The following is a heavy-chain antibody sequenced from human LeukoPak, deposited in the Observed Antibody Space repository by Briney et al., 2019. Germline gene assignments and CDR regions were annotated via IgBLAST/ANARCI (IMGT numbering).Heavy chain of an antibody. D-gene: IGHD3-10*01. CDR3: ARGFLADLSMVWVDY. Sequence: PGGSLRLSCAASGFSFDDYGMSWVRQAPGQGLEWVSGINWNGGSTGYVDSVKGRFTISRDNAKNSLYLQMSSLRAEDTALYYCARGFLADLSMVWVDYWGQGTLVTVSS. CDR1: GFSFDDYG. V-gene: IGHV3-20*04. J-gene: IGHJ4*02. CDR2: INWNGGST.